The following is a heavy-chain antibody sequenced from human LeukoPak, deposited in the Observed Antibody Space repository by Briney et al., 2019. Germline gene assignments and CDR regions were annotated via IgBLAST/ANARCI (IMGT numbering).Heavy chain of an antibody. D-gene: IGHD1-7*01. Sequence: GGSLRLSCAGSGFIFSSTWMHWVRQAPGDGLVWVSRINSDGSTINYADSVKGRLTISRDNAKNTLYLQMNSLRVEDTALYFCATAGNYRFDYWGQGTLVTVSS. CDR3: ATAGNYRFDY. V-gene: IGHV3-74*01. CDR1: GFIFSSTW. J-gene: IGHJ4*02. CDR2: INSDGSTI.